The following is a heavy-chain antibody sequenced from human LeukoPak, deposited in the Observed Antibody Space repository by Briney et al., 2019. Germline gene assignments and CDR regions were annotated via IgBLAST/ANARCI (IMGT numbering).Heavy chain of an antibody. V-gene: IGHV2-5*01. CDR1: GFSLSTSGVG. J-gene: IGHJ5*02. CDR3: ARAIYDSSGYYLRVGFDP. CDR2: IYWNDDK. Sequence: SGPTLVKPTQTLTLTCTFSGFSLSTSGVGVGWIRQPPGKALEWLALIYWNDDKRYSPSLKSRLTITKDTSKNQVVLTMTNMDPVDTATCYCARAIYDSSGYYLRVGFDPWGQGTLVTVSS. D-gene: IGHD3-22*01.